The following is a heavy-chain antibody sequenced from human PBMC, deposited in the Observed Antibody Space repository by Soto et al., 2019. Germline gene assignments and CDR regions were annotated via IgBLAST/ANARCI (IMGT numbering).Heavy chain of an antibody. J-gene: IGHJ6*02. CDR3: ARIDYYYYGMDV. Sequence: SETLSLTCTVSGGSVSSGSYYWSWIRQPPGKGLEWIGYIYYSGSTNYNPSLKSRVTISVDTSKNQFSLKLSSVTAADTAVYYCARIDYYYYGMDVWGQGTTVTVAS. CDR2: IYYSGST. V-gene: IGHV4-61*01. CDR1: GGSVSSGSYY.